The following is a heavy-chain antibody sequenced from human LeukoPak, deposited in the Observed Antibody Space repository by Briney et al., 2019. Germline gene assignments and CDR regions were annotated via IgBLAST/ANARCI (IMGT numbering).Heavy chain of an antibody. J-gene: IGHJ3*02. CDR1: GYTFTSYG. CDR2: ISAYNGNT. CDR3: ASSGSGDDAFDI. D-gene: IGHD3-10*01. Sequence: ASVKVSCKASGYTFTSYGISWVRQAPGQGLEWMGWISAYNGNTNYAQKLQGRVTITRDTSASTAYMELSSLRSEDTAVYYCASSGSGDDAFDIWGQGTMVTVSS. V-gene: IGHV1-18*01.